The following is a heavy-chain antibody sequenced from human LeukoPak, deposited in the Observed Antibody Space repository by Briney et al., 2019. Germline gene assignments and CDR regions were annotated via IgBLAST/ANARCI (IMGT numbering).Heavy chain of an antibody. CDR1: GFNVSNNY. CDR3: AREQPPGVYFDY. CDR2: IYTDGGT. D-gene: IGHD3-10*01. V-gene: IGHV3-53*01. Sequence: PGGSLRLSCAASGFNVSNNYLSWVRQAPGKGVEWVSIIYTDGGTYYADSVKGRFTISRDNSKNTLYLQMNSLRADDTAVYYCAREQPPGVYFDYWGQGTLVTVSS. J-gene: IGHJ4*02.